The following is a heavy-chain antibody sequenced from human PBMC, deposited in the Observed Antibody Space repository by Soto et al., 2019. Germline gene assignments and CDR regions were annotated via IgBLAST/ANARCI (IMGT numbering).Heavy chain of an antibody. CDR2: ISAYNGKT. CDR3: ARYPTQQLDPYYFDY. Sequence: QVQLVQSGAEVKKPGASVKVSCKASGYTFTSCGISWVRQAPGQGLEWMGWISAYNGKTNYAQKFQGRVTITADESTSTAYMELSSLRSEDTAVYYCARYPTQQLDPYYFDYWGQGTLVTVSS. J-gene: IGHJ4*02. CDR1: GYTFTSCG. D-gene: IGHD6-13*01. V-gene: IGHV1-18*01.